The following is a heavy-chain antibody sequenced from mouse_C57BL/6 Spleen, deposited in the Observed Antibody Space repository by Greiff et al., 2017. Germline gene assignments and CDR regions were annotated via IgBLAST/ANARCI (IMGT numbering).Heavy chain of an antibody. D-gene: IGHD1-1*01. V-gene: IGHV1-59*01. CDR1: GYTFTSYW. Sequence: QVQLKQPGAELVRPGTSVKLSCKASGYTFTSYWMHWVKQRPGQGLEWIGVIDPSDSYTNYNQKFKGKATLTVDTSSSTAYMQLSSLTSEDSAVYYCARSSPNYSWFAYWGQGTLVTVSA. J-gene: IGHJ3*01. CDR2: IDPSDSYT. CDR3: ARSSPNYSWFAY.